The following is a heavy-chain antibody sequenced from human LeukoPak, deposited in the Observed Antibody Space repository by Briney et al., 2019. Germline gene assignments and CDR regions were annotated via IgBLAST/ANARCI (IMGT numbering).Heavy chain of an antibody. CDR1: GFTVSSNY. V-gene: IGHV3-66*01. Sequence: GGSLRLSCAASGFTVSSNYMSWVHQAPGKGLEWVSLIYSGGTTYYADSVKGRFTISRDNSKNTLYLQMNSLRAEDTAVYYCARESRLGVPFDYWGQGTLVTVSS. CDR2: IYSGGTT. CDR3: ARESRLGVPFDY. J-gene: IGHJ4*02. D-gene: IGHD3-10*01.